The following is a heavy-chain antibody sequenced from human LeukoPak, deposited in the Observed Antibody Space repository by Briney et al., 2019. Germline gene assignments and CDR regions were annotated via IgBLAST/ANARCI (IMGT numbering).Heavy chain of an antibody. V-gene: IGHV3-48*01. Sequence: PGGSLRLSCAASGFTFGSYSMNWVRQAPGKGLEWVAYITSRSGTMFYADSVKGRFTISRDNSKNTLYLQMNSLRAEDTAVYYCAKVAYYDRSYWGQGTLVTVSS. J-gene: IGHJ4*02. CDR3: AKVAYYDRSY. D-gene: IGHD3-22*01. CDR2: ITSRSGTM. CDR1: GFTFGSYS.